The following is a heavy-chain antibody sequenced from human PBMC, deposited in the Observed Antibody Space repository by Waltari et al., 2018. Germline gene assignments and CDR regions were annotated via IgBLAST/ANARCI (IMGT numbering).Heavy chain of an antibody. Sequence: QVQLQESGPGLVKPSGTLSLTCAVSGGSISSSNWWRWVRQPPGKGLEWIGEIYHSGSTNYNPSLKSRVTISVDKSKNQFSLKLSSVTAADTAVYYCASGYCSGGSCYTQYFDYWGQGTLVTVSS. D-gene: IGHD2-15*01. CDR2: IYHSGST. J-gene: IGHJ4*02. CDR1: GGSISSSNW. CDR3: ASGYCSGGSCYTQYFDY. V-gene: IGHV4-4*02.